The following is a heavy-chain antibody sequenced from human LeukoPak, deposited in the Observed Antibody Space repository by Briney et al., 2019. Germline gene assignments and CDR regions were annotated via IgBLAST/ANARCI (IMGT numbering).Heavy chain of an antibody. D-gene: IGHD2-2*01. V-gene: IGHV4-61*02. CDR3: ARHSPLGIVVVPAGIDY. J-gene: IGHJ4*02. Sequence: SQTLSLTCTVSGGSISSGSYYWSWIRQPAGKGLEWIGRIYTSGSTNYNPSLKSRVTISVDTSKNQFSLKLSSVTAADTAVYYCARHSPLGIVVVPAGIDYWGQGTLVTVSS. CDR2: IYTSGST. CDR1: GGSISSGSYY.